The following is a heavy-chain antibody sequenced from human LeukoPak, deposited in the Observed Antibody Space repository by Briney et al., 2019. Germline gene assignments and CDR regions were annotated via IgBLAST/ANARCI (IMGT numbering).Heavy chain of an antibody. CDR1: GFTFSSYE. V-gene: IGHV3-48*03. CDR2: ISSSGSTI. D-gene: IGHD6-6*01. CDR3: ARFSGDGSSDY. J-gene: IGHJ4*02. Sequence: GGSLRLSCAASGFTFSSYEMNWVRQAPGKGLEWVSYISSSGSTIYYADSVKGRFTISRDNAKNSLYLQMNSLGAEDTAVYYCARFSGDGSSDYWGQGTLVTVSS.